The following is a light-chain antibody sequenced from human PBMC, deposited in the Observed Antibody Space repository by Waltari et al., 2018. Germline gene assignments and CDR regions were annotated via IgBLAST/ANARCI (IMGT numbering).Light chain of an antibody. Sequence: DIVMTQSPDSLAVSLGERATINCKSSQSVLVSLNNKNYLAWYQQKPGQPPKLLIYWASTRESGVPDRFSGSESGTDFNLTISSLQAEDVAVYYCQQYCTTPLTFGGGTKVEIK. J-gene: IGKJ4*01. CDR2: WAS. CDR3: QQYCTTPLT. V-gene: IGKV4-1*01. CDR1: QSVLVSLNNKNY.